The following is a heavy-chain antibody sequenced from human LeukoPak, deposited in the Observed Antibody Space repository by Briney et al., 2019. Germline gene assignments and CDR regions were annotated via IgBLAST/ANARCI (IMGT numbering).Heavy chain of an antibody. CDR3: AREYCDSTTCYKTIDY. CDR2: ITSNGGSA. Sequence: GGSLRLSCAASGFTFSIYAMHWVRQAPGKGLEYVSAITSNGGSAYYANSVNGRFTISRDNSKNTLYLQMGSLRAEDMAVYYCAREYCDSTTCYKTIDYWGQGTLVTVSS. CDR1: GFTFSIYA. V-gene: IGHV3-64*01. J-gene: IGHJ4*02. D-gene: IGHD2-2*02.